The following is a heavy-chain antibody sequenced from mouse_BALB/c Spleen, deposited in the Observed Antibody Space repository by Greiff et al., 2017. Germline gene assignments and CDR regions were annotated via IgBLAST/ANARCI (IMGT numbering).Heavy chain of an antibody. V-gene: IGHV5-12-1*01. CDR3: ARHRYGNFFYAMDY. CDR1: GFAFSSYD. Sequence: EVQGVESGGGLVKPGGSLKLSCAASGFAFSSYDMSWVRQTPEKRLEWVAYISSGGGSTYYPDTVKGRFTISRDNAKNTLYLQMSSLKSEDTAMYYCARHRYGNFFYAMDYWGQGTSVTVSS. CDR2: ISSGGGST. J-gene: IGHJ4*01. D-gene: IGHD2-10*02.